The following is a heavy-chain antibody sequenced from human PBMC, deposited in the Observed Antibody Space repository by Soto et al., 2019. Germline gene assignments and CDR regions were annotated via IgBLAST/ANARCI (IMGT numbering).Heavy chain of an antibody. V-gene: IGHV3-73*01. CDR2: IRSKANSYAT. D-gene: IGHD4-17*01. J-gene: IGHJ6*02. CDR1: GFTFSGSA. CDR3: TSGYGDYSYYYHYYGMDV. Sequence: PGGSLRLSCAASGFTFSGSAMHWFRQASGKGLEWVGRIRSKANSYATAYAASVKGRFTISRDDSKNTAYLQMNSLKTEDTAVYYCTSGYGDYSYYYHYYGMDVWGQGTTVTVSS.